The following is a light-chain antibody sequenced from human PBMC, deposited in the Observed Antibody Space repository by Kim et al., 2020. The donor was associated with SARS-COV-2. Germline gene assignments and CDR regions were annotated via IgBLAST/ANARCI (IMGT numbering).Light chain of an antibody. Sequence: LSPGERATLSCRASQSVSTYLAWYQHKPGQAPRLPIHDASNRATGIPPRFSGSGSGTDFTLTISSLEPEDFAIYYCQQRSNWPPTFGGGTKVDIK. CDR3: QQRSNWPPT. CDR1: QSVSTY. V-gene: IGKV3-11*01. J-gene: IGKJ4*01. CDR2: DAS.